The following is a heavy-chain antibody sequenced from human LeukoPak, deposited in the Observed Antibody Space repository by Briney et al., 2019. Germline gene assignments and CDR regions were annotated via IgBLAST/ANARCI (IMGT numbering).Heavy chain of an antibody. CDR2: IKQDGSEQ. D-gene: IGHD3-9*01. CDR3: ARPTLTERHFHH. V-gene: IGHV3-7*01. CDR1: GFSFSNHR. J-gene: IGHJ1*01. Sequence: PGGSLRLSCVASGFSFSNHRMSWVRQAPGKGLEWVADIKQDGSEQNYVDSVRGRFTISRDNGKNLLYLQMNSLRVEDTAVYFCARPTLTERHFHHWGQGTLVTVSS.